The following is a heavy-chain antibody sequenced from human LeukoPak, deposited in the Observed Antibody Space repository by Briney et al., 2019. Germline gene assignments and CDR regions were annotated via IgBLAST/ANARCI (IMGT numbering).Heavy chain of an antibody. CDR2: INPNSGGT. CDR3: ARGPTAVVPVIRTPNWFDP. Sequence: ASVKVSCKASGYTFTGYYMHWVRQAPGQGLEWMGWINPNSGGTNYAQKFQGRVTMTRDTSISTAYMELSRLRSDDTAVYYCARGPTAVVPVIRTPNWFDPWGQGTLVTVSS. D-gene: IGHD2-2*01. V-gene: IGHV1-2*02. CDR1: GYTFTGYY. J-gene: IGHJ5*02.